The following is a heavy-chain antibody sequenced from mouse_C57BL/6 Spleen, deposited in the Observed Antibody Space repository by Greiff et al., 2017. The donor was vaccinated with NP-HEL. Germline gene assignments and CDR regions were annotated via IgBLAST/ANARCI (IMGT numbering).Heavy chain of an antibody. Sequence: VHLVESGAELASPGASVTLSCKASGYTFTDHIMNWVKKRPGQGLEWIGRIYPVSGESNYNQKFMGKATFSVDRSSSTVYMVLNSLTSEDPAVYYCGRTGDYDAGTFDYWGQGTTLTVSS. J-gene: IGHJ2*01. CDR1: GYTFTDHI. CDR2: IYPVSGES. V-gene: IGHV1-11*01. D-gene: IGHD2-4*01. CDR3: GRTGDYDAGTFDY.